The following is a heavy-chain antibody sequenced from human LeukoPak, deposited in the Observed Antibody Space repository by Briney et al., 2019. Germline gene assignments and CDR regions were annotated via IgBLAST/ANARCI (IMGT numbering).Heavy chain of an antibody. CDR1: GYTFTSYG. V-gene: IGHV1-18*01. D-gene: IGHD2-21*02. J-gene: IGHJ5*02. CDR2: ISAYNGNT. CDR3: ARGNHAVVTATHNNWFDP. Sequence: GASVKVSCKASGYTFTSYGISWVRQAPGQGLEWMGWISAYNGNTNYAQKLQGRVTMTTDTSTSTAYMELRSLRSDDTAVYYCARGNHAVVTATHNNWFDPWGQGTLVTVSS.